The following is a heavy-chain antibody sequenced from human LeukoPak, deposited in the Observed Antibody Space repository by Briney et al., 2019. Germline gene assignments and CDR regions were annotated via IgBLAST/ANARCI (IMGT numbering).Heavy chain of an antibody. V-gene: IGHV5-51*01. D-gene: IGHD2-21*01. Sequence: GESLDISCKGSGYSFSSYWIGWVRQMPGKGLEWMGIIYPADSDTRYSPSFQGQVTISADKSISTAYVQWSSLKASDTAMYYCARHVAPHPNYNYHHMDVWGKGTTVTVSS. CDR3: ARHVAPHPNYNYHHMDV. J-gene: IGHJ6*03. CDR1: GYSFSSYW. CDR2: IYPADSDT.